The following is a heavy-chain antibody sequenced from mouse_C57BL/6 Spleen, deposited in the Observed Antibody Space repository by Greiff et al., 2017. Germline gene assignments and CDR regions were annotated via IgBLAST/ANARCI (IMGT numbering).Heavy chain of an antibody. D-gene: IGHD4-1*02. CDR3: ARDLSTGTGIWLDY. V-gene: IGHV5-4*01. CDR1: GFTFSSYA. CDR2: ISDGGSYT. J-gene: IGHJ2*01. Sequence: EVKVVESGGGLVKPGGSLKLSCAASGFTFSSYAMSWVRQTPEKRLEWVATISDGGSYTSYPDNVKGRFTISRANAKNNLYLQMSHLQSEDTAMYYCARDLSTGTGIWLDYWGQGTTLTVSS.